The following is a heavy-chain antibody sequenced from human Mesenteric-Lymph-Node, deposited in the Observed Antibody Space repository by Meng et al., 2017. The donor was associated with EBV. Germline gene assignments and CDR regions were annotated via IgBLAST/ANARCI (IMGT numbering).Heavy chain of an antibody. D-gene: IGHD5-24*01. CDR2: ITSTGSGT. CDR3: ARGSSGYIAWFDP. J-gene: IGHJ5*02. Sequence: GQLGESGGGLVKPGGSLRLSCAASGFTFSDYYMTWMRQAPGKGLEWISHITSTGSGTYYGDSVKGRFTVSRDNAKKSLYLQMNSLRDEDTAVYYCARGSSGYIAWFDPWGQGTLVTVSS. V-gene: IGHV3-11*01. CDR1: GFTFSDYY.